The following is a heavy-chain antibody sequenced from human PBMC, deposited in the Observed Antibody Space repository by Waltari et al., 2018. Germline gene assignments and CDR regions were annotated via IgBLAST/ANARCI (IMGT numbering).Heavy chain of an antibody. CDR3: VKEAAGYDSLIANGLDV. J-gene: IGHJ6*02. V-gene: IGHV3-43D*04. CDR2: ITWDGRST. CDR1: GFTFADFA. D-gene: IGHD3-9*01. Sequence: EVQLEESGGGVVQPGGSLRLSCAASGFTFADFAMQWVRQDPGKGLEWVSLITWDGRSTYYADSVKGRFAISRDNGKDFLYLQMNSLRPEDTALYYCVKEAAGYDSLIANGLDVWGQGTTVTVSS.